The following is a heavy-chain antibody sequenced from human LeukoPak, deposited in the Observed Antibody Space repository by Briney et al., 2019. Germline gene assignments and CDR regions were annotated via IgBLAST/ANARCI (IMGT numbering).Heavy chain of an antibody. Sequence: SETLSLTCTVSGYSISSGYYWGWIRQPPGKGLEWIGYIYHSGSTYYNPSLKSRVTISVDRSKNQFSLKLSSVTAADTAVYYCARTKMATSGYYAGLDHWGQGTLVTVSS. CDR1: GYSISSGYY. CDR3: ARTKMATSGYYAGLDH. D-gene: IGHD3-22*01. CDR2: IYHSGST. V-gene: IGHV4-38-2*02. J-gene: IGHJ4*02.